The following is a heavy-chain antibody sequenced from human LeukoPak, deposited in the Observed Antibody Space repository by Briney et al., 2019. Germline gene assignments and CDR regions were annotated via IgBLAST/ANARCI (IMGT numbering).Heavy chain of an antibody. D-gene: IGHD3-10*01. J-gene: IGHJ4*02. Sequence: GRSLRLSCAASGFTFDDYAMHWVRQAPGKGLEWVSGISWNSGSIGYADSVKGRFTISRDNAKNSLYLQMNSLRAEDTALYYCAKDKGPYGSGGYNWGQGTLVTVSS. CDR1: GFTFDDYA. CDR3: AKDKGPYGSGGYN. V-gene: IGHV3-9*01. CDR2: ISWNSGSI.